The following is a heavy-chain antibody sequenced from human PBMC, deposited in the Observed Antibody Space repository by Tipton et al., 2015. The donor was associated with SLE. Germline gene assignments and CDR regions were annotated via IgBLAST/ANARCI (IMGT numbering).Heavy chain of an antibody. V-gene: IGHV4-59*01. CDR1: GGSISNYY. CDR3: ARGLDSNAYVMDV. Sequence: TLSLTCTVSGGSISNYYWSWIRQPPGKGLEWIGYIYYSGSTNYNPSLKSRVTISVDKSKNQFSLKLTSVTAADTAVYFCARGLDSNAYVMDVWGQGTTVTVFS. CDR2: IYYSGST. D-gene: IGHD3-22*01. J-gene: IGHJ6*02.